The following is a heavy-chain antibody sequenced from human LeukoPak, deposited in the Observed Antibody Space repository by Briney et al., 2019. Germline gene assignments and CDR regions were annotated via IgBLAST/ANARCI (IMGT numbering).Heavy chain of an antibody. CDR2: ISFDGVTK. CDR1: GFSFSGYA. CDR3: VRERATMIGDAFHV. Sequence: GGSLRLSCAASGFSFSGYAIHWVRQAPGKGLEWVAVISFDGVTKYYADFVKGRFTFSRDNSKSTLYVQMNSLRPEDTGVYYCVRERATMIGDAFHVWGQGTMVTVSS. J-gene: IGHJ3*01. D-gene: IGHD5-12*01. V-gene: IGHV3-30*04.